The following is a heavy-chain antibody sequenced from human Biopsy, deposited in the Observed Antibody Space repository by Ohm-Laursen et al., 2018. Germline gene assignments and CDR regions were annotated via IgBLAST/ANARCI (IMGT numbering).Heavy chain of an antibody. D-gene: IGHD3-22*01. J-gene: IGHJ4*02. CDR3: ARDFNYDGGGSFNFDY. Sequence: SVKVSCKTSGYTFTDYFVHWVRQATGQGLEWMGWMNPNSGNTGYAQKFQGRVTMTRNTSISTAYMELSSLTSVDTAVYYCARDFNYDGGGSFNFDYWGQGTLVTVSS. V-gene: IGHV1-8*02. CDR2: MNPNSGNT. CDR1: GYTFTDYF.